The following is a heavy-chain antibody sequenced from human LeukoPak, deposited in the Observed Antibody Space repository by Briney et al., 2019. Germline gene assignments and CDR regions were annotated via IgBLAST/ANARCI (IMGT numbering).Heavy chain of an antibody. CDR3: ARGSATNAY. D-gene: IGHD5-12*01. CDR1: GGSFSGYY. CDR2: INHSGST. Sequence: PSETLSLTCAVYGGSFSGYYWSWIRQPPGKGLEWIGEINHSGSTNYNPSLKSRVTISVDTSKNQFSLKLSSVTAADTAVYYCARGSATNAYWGQGTLVTVSS. J-gene: IGHJ4*02. V-gene: IGHV4-34*01.